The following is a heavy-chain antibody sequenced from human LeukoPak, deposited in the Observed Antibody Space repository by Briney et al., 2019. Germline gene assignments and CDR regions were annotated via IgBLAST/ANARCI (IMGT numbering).Heavy chain of an antibody. D-gene: IGHD5-24*01. CDR3: ARVGMASPFDY. J-gene: IGHJ4*02. Sequence: GASVKVSCKASGYTVTTYGISWVRQAPGQGLEWMGWMSVYNGNTNYAQKFQGRVTMTTDTSTSAAYMDLRSLRSDDTAVYYCARVGMASPFDYWGQGTLVTVSS. CDR2: MSVYNGNT. V-gene: IGHV1-18*01. CDR1: GYTVTTYG.